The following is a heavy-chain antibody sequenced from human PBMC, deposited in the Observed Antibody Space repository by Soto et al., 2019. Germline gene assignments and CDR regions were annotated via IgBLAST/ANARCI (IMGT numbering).Heavy chain of an antibody. V-gene: IGHV3-21*01. D-gene: IGHD2-2*01. CDR1: GFTFSSYS. J-gene: IGHJ3*02. CDR3: ARGGTMPHDAFDI. Sequence: PGGSLRLSCAASGFTFSSYSMNWVRQAPGKGLEWVSSISSSSSYIYYADSVKGRFTISRDNAKNSLYLQMNSLRAEDTAVYYCARGGTMPHDAFDIWGQGTMVTVSS. CDR2: ISSSSSYI.